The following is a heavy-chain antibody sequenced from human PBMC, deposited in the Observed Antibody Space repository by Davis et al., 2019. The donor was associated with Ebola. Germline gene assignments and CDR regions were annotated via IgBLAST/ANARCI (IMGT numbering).Heavy chain of an antibody. CDR1: GFIVSDNY. CDR3: AGERQEGWTGVTVAAPFDY. J-gene: IGHJ4*02. V-gene: IGHV3-53*01. CDR2: LYRDGRT. Sequence: GESLKISCAASGFIVSDNYMSWVRQAPGKGLEWVSVLYRDGRTYYADSVKGRFTVSRDNSKNMLYLQMNSLRAEDTAVYYCAGERQEGWTGVTVAAPFDYWGQGTLVTVSS. D-gene: IGHD6-19*01.